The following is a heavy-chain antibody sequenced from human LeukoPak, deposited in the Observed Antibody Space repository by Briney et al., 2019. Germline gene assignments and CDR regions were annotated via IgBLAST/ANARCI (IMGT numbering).Heavy chain of an antibody. CDR2: IYHSGIT. V-gene: IGHV4-61*09. D-gene: IGHD2-21*01. CDR1: GGFITSGTYY. J-gene: IGHJ4*02. CDR3: ARGWVRNYFDY. Sequence: SQTLSLTCTVSGGFITSGTYYWSWVRQPPGKGLEWIGYIYHSGITNYNPSLKSRVALSVDTSKNQFSLNLNSVTAADTAVYYCARGWVRNYFDYWGQGTLVTVSS.